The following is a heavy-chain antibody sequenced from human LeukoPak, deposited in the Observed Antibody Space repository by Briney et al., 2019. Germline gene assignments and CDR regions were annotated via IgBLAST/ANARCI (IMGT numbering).Heavy chain of an antibody. CDR1: GFTFSDYY. CDR3: ARVGSSGWEDY. Sequence: GRSLRLSCAASGFTFSDYYTDWVRRAPGQGLEGVCRIRNQPSSYTTEDAASVKGRFTISRDDTKIYLYLQSHRLKIEDTALYYCARVGSSGWEDYWGQGTLVTVSS. J-gene: IGHJ4*02. CDR2: IRNQPSSYTT. V-gene: IGHV3-72*01. D-gene: IGHD6-19*01.